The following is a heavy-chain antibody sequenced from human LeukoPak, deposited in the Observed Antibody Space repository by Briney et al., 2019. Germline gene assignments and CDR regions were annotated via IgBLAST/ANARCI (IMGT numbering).Heavy chain of an antibody. Sequence: PGRSLRLSCAASGFTFSSYAMHWVRQAPGKGLEWVAVISYDGSNKYYADSVKGRFTISRDNSKNTLYLQMNSLRAEDTAVYYCASYSSSWSFDYWGQGTLSPSPQ. V-gene: IGHV3-30-3*01. CDR3: ASYSSSWSFDY. CDR1: GFTFSSYA. J-gene: IGHJ4*02. CDR2: ISYDGSNK. D-gene: IGHD6-13*01.